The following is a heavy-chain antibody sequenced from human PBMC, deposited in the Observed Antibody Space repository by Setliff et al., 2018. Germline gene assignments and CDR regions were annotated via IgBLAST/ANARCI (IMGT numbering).Heavy chain of an antibody. J-gene: IGHJ4*02. Sequence: LRLSCAASGFTFSSYAMNWVRQAPGKGLEWVSTISGTDSNTDYADSVKGRFTISRDNSINTVFLQMDSLRAEDTAIYYCARDQARWLVAAGTFDYWGQGVLVTVSS. CDR1: GFTFSSYA. CDR2: ISGTDSNT. D-gene: IGHD1-1*01. CDR3: ARDQARWLVAAGTFDY. V-gene: IGHV3-23*01.